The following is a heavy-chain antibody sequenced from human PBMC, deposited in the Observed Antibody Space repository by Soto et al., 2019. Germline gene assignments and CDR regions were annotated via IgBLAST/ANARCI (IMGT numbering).Heavy chain of an antibody. D-gene: IGHD2-15*01. Sequence: DVQLWESGGGLVRPGGSLRLSCAASGFTFSGYAVTWVRQSPGKGLYWVSTIGGSGETRYFADSVRGRFTISRDNSKNTVYLQMNSLRADDTDVYYCAKDCGGGGSCTHWGQGTRVTVSS. CDR1: GFTFSGYA. V-gene: IGHV3-23*01. CDR2: IGGSGETR. J-gene: IGHJ4*02. CDR3: AKDCGGGGSCTH.